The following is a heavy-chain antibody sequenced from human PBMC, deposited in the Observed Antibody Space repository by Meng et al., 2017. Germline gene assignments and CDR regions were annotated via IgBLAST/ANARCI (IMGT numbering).Heavy chain of an antibody. CDR2: IDWDDDK. Sequence: SGPTLVKPPQTLTLTCTFSVFSLSTSGMCVSWIRQPPGKALEWLALIDWDDDKYYSTYLKTRLTISKDTSKNKVVLTMTNMDTVDTATYYCARINVGDGYGTFDYWGQGTLVTVSS. CDR3: ARINVGDGYGTFDY. J-gene: IGHJ4*02. D-gene: IGHD5-24*01. V-gene: IGHV2-70*01. CDR1: VFSLSTSGMC.